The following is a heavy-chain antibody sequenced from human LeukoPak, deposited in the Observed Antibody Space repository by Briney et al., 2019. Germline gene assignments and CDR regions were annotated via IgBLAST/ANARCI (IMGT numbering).Heavy chain of an antibody. Sequence: ASVKVSCKASGYTFTSYDINWVRQATGQGLEWMGWMNPNSGNTNYAQKLQGRVTMTTDTSTSTAYMELRSLRSDDTAVYYCARDQGCSSTSCYLGYYYYYYGMDVWGQGTTVTVSS. CDR2: MNPNSGNT. V-gene: IGHV1-18*01. J-gene: IGHJ6*02. CDR1: GYTFTSYD. CDR3: ARDQGCSSTSCYLGYYYYYYGMDV. D-gene: IGHD2-2*01.